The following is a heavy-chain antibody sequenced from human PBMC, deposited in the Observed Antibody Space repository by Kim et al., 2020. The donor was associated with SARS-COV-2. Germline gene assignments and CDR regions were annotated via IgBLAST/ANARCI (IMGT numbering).Heavy chain of an antibody. J-gene: IGHJ3*02. Sequence: GGSLRFSCAASGFTFSSYGMHWVRQAPGKGLEWVAVISYDGSNKYYADSVKGRFTISRDNSKNTLYLQMNSLRAEDTAVYYCAKDSPYSSSWFDAFDIWGQGTMVTVSS. CDR3: AKDSPYSSSWFDAFDI. CDR2: ISYDGSNK. D-gene: IGHD6-13*01. CDR1: GFTFSSYG. V-gene: IGHV3-30*18.